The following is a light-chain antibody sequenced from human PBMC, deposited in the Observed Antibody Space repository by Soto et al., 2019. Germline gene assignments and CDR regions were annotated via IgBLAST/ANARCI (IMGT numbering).Light chain of an antibody. J-gene: IGKJ1*01. CDR3: QKNDSAPWT. Sequence: DIQMTQSPSSLSASVRDRVTITCRASQGIRNYFAWYHQKPGKVPKLLIYAASTSQSGVPSWFSGSGSGKDFTLTISSLQPEDVATYYCQKNDSAPWTFGQGTKVEIK. CDR1: QGIRNY. CDR2: AAS. V-gene: IGKV1-27*01.